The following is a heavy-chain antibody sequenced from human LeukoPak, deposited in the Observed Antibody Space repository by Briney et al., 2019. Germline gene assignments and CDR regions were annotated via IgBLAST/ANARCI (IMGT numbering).Heavy chain of an antibody. V-gene: IGHV3-53*01. CDR3: ARDRAVPGRGYYFDY. Sequence: GGSLRLSCAASGFAVSSNYMTWVRQAPGEGLEWVSTIYSGGNTYYADSVKGRFTISRDNSKNTLFLQMNSLRAEDTAVYYCARDRAVPGRGYYFDYWGQGTLVTVSS. CDR2: IYSGGNT. CDR1: GFAVSSNY. J-gene: IGHJ4*02. D-gene: IGHD6-19*01.